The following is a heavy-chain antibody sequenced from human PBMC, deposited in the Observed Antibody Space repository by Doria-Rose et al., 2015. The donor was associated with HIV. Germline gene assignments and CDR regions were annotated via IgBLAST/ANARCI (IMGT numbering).Heavy chain of an antibody. D-gene: IGHD6-13*01. CDR1: GVSLSSPGMG. J-gene: IGHJ4*02. Sequence: SGPVLVKPTETLTLTCTVSGVSLSSPGMGVSWIRQPPGKALEWLANIFSDDERYYKTSLKSRLTISRGTSKSQVDLTMIDMDPVDTATYYCARIKSSRWYHKYYFDFWGQGTLVIVSA. V-gene: IGHV2-26*01. CDR2: IFSDDER. CDR3: ARIKSSRWYHKYYFDF.